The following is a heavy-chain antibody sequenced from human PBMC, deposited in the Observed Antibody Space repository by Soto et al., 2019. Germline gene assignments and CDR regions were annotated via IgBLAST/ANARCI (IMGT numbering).Heavy chain of an antibody. CDR2: ISYDGSNK. D-gene: IGHD5-18*01. J-gene: IGHJ4*02. Sequence: QVQLVESGGGVVQPGRSLRLSCAASGFTFSSYGMHWVRQAPGKGLEWVAVISYDGSNKYYADSVKGRFTISRDNSKNTLYLQMNSLRAEDTAVYYCAIDRSRIQLWSSFDYWGQGTLVTVSS. CDR3: AIDRSRIQLWSSFDY. CDR1: GFTFSSYG. V-gene: IGHV3-30*03.